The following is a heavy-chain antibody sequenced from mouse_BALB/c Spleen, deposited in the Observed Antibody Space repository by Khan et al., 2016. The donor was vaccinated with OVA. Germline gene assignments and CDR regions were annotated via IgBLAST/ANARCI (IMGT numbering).Heavy chain of an antibody. D-gene: IGHD1-1*01. Sequence: VQLKESGPGLVKPSQSLSLICTVTGYSITSDYAWNWIRQFPGNKLEWMGFISYSGNTKYNPSLKSRISITRDTSKNQFFLLLNSVTTEDTATYYCARVYGGDFDYWGHGTTLTVSS. V-gene: IGHV3-2*02. J-gene: IGHJ2*01. CDR1: GYSITSDYA. CDR3: ARVYGGDFDY. CDR2: ISYSGNT.